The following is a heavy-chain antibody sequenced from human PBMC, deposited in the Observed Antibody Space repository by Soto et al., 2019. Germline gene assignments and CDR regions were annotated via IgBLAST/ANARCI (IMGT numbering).Heavy chain of an antibody. D-gene: IGHD3-3*01. CDR3: AEDLNDFWSGLPAY. CDR2: ISWDGGST. V-gene: IGHV3-43*01. J-gene: IGHJ4*02. CDR1: GFTFDDYT. Sequence: PGGSLRLSCAASGFTFDDYTMHWVRQAPGKGLEWVSLISWDGGSTYYADSVKGRFTISRDNSKNSLYLQMNSLRTEDTALYYCAEDLNDFWSGLPAYWGQGPLVTVSS.